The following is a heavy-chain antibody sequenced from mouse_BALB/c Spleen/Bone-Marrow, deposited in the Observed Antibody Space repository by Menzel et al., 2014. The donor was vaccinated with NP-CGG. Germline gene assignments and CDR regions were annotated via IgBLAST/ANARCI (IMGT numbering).Heavy chain of an antibody. J-gene: IGHJ4*01. D-gene: IGHD2-1*01. CDR1: GYTFTDYA. Sequence: QVQLQQSGPELVRPGVSVKISCKGSGYTFTDYAMHWVKQSYAKSLEWIGVISTYSGNTNYNQKSKGKATMTVDKSSSTAYMELARLTAEDSAIYYCARGDYGNWNYAMDYWGQGTSVTVSS. CDR2: ISTYSGNT. V-gene: IGHV1-67*01. CDR3: ARGDYGNWNYAMDY.